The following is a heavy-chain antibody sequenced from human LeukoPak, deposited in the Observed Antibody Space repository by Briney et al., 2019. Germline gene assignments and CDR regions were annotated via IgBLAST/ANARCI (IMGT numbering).Heavy chain of an antibody. Sequence: GGSLRLSCAASGFTFSNYVMNWVRQAPGKGLEWVSAVTGTGNTYYADSVEGRFTISRDNSKNMVYLQMNSLSADDTAVYHCARRLGDYWGQGTLVTVSS. CDR2: VTGTGNT. V-gene: IGHV3-23*01. J-gene: IGHJ4*02. CDR1: GFTFSNYV. CDR3: ARRLGDY.